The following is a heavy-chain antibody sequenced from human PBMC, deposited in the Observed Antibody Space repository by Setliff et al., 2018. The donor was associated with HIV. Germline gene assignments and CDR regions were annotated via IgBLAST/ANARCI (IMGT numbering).Heavy chain of an antibody. Sequence: TGGSLRLSCAASGFTFSRYGMHWVRQAPGKGLEWVAFISYDGSKKYDADFVKGRFTISRDNAKNSLYLQMNSLRAEDTAVYYCARDQVANYYGSGIDYWGQGTLVTVSS. D-gene: IGHD3-10*01. CDR2: ISYDGSKK. J-gene: IGHJ4*02. V-gene: IGHV3-30*04. CDR3: ARDQVANYYGSGIDY. CDR1: GFTFSRYG.